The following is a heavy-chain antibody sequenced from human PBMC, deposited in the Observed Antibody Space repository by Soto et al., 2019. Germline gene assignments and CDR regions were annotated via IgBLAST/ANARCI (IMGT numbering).Heavy chain of an antibody. CDR1: GYSISSGYY. CDR2: IYHSGST. J-gene: IGHJ5*02. Sequence: SETLSLTCAVSGYSISSGYYWGWIRQPPGKGLEWIGSIYHSGSTYYNPSLKSRVTISVDTSKNQFSLKLSSVTAADTAVYYCARLSNMARTYYDFWSGLRRNWFDPWGQGTLVTVSS. V-gene: IGHV4-38-2*01. CDR3: ARLSNMARTYYDFWSGLRRNWFDP. D-gene: IGHD3-3*01.